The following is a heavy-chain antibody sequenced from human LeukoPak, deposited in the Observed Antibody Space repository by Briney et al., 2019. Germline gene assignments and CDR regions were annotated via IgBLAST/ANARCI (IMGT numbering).Heavy chain of an antibody. CDR1: GLTFSSYS. Sequence: GGSLRLSCAASGLTFSSYSMNWVRQAPGKGLEWVSYISSSSSIIYYADSVKGRFTISRDNAKNSLYLQMNSLRAEDTAVYYCARESGDYNFDYWGQGTLVTVSS. J-gene: IGHJ4*02. CDR3: ARESGDYNFDY. D-gene: IGHD4-17*01. CDR2: ISSSSSII. V-gene: IGHV3-48*04.